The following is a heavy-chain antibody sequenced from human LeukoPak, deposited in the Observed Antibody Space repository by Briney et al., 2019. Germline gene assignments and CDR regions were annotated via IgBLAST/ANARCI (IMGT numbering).Heavy chain of an antibody. CDR2: ISSSSSYT. D-gene: IGHD3-22*01. Sequence: PGGSLRLSCAASGFTFSDYYMSWIRQAPGKGLEWVSYISSSSSYTNYADSVKGRFTISRDNAKNSLYLQMNSLRAEDTAVYYCARVGSSGYCFDYWGQGTLATVSS. V-gene: IGHV3-11*05. CDR3: ARVGSSGYCFDY. CDR1: GFTFSDYY. J-gene: IGHJ4*02.